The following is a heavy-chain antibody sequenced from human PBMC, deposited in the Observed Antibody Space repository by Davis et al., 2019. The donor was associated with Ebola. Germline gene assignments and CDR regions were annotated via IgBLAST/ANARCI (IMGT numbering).Heavy chain of an antibody. CDR1: GFTFGVFS. Sequence: SLMISCAASGFTFGVFSMNWVRQAPGKGLEWISYISSSSTTIYFADSVKGRFTISRDNAKNSLYLQMNSLRDEDTAVYYCAGEVLASFDYWGQGILVTVSS. CDR2: ISSSSTTI. D-gene: IGHD4/OR15-4a*01. J-gene: IGHJ4*02. V-gene: IGHV3-48*02. CDR3: AGEVLASFDY.